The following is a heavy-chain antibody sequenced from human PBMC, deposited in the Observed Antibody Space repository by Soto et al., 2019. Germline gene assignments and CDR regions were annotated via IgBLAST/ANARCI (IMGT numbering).Heavy chain of an antibody. CDR3: ARLRRDWGDAFDL. CDR2: IIPVFDKA. V-gene: IGHV1-69*01. J-gene: IGHJ3*01. CDR1: GGPFGNSA. Sequence: QVQLVQSGADVKKPGSSVRVSCKTSGGPFGNSAISWVPQAPAQRLEWIGEIIPVFDKANYAQNFQARLTITADDSTATVFMQLSSLRSEDTAVYFCARLRRDWGDAFDLWGQGTLVTVSS. D-gene: IGHD3-16*01.